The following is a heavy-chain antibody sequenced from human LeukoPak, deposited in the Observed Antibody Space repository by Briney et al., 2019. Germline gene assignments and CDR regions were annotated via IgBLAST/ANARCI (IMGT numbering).Heavy chain of an antibody. CDR3: ARDLSRKMATITGAFDI. J-gene: IGHJ3*02. CDR1: GFTVSSNY. CDR2: IYSGGST. Sequence: GGSLRLSCAASGFTVSSNYMSWVRQAPGKGLEWVSVIYSGGSTYYADSVKGRFTISRDNSKNTLYLQMNSLRAEDTAVYYCARDLSRKMATITGAFDIWGQGTMVTVSS. D-gene: IGHD5-24*01. V-gene: IGHV3-66*01.